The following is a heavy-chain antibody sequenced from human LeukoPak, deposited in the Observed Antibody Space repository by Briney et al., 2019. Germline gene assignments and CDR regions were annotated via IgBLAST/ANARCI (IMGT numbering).Heavy chain of an antibody. D-gene: IGHD3-22*01. CDR1: GFTFSSYG. V-gene: IGHV3-30*18. CDR2: ISYDGSNK. J-gene: IGHJ4*02. Sequence: GGSLRLSCAASGFTFSSYGMHWVRQAPGKGLEWVAVISYDGSNKYYADSVKGRFTISRDNSKNTLYLQMNSLRAENTAVYYCAKVRTAYYYDSSGYSFDYWGQGTLVTVSS. CDR3: AKVRTAYYYDSSGYSFDY.